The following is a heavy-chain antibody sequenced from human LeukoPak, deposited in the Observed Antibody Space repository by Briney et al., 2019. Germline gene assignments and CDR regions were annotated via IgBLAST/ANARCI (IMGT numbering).Heavy chain of an antibody. CDR3: ARVIGGYCSSTSCYSDY. V-gene: IGHV3-20*04. CDR2: INWNGGST. CDR1: GFTFDDYG. J-gene: IGHJ4*02. Sequence: GGSLRLSCAASGFTFDDYGMSWVRQAPGKGLEWVSGINWNGGSTGYADSVKGRFTISRDNAKNSLYLQMNSLRAEDTALYYCARVIGGYCSSTSCYSDYWGQGTLVTVSS. D-gene: IGHD2-2*01.